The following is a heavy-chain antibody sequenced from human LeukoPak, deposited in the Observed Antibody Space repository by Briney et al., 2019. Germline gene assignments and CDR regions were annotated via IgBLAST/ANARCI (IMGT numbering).Heavy chain of an antibody. Sequence: GGSLRLSCVASGFIFSDYYMTWIRQAPGKGLEWVSAISGSGGSTYYADSVKGRFTISRDNSKNTLYLQMNSLRAEDAAVYYCAKGGLMVYAIENWFDPWGQGTLVTVSS. CDR1: GFIFSDYY. D-gene: IGHD2-8*01. V-gene: IGHV3-23*01. CDR2: ISGSGGST. CDR3: AKGGLMVYAIENWFDP. J-gene: IGHJ5*02.